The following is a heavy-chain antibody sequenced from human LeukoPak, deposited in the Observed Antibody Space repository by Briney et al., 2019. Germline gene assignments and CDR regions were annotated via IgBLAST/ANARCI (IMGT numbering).Heavy chain of an antibody. CDR1: GFTFSDYY. CDR3: GRGLIAAARGTHGMDV. J-gene: IGHJ6*02. Sequence: PGGSLRLSCAASGFTFSDYYMSWIRQAPGKGLEWVSYISSSGSTIHYADSVKGRFTISRDNAKNSVYLQMNSLSAEDTAVYYCGRGLIAAARGTHGMDVWGQGTTVTVSS. V-gene: IGHV3-11*01. D-gene: IGHD6-13*01. CDR2: ISSSGSTI.